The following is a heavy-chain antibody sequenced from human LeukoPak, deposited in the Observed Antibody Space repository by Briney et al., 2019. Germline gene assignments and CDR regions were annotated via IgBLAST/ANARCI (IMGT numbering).Heavy chain of an antibody. Sequence: SGPALVKPTQTLTLTCTFSGFSLSTRGMCVSWIRQPPGKALEWLARIDWDDDKYYSKSLTTRLTISKDTSKNQVVLTMTNMDPVDTATYYCALYSVSYYFFDYWGQGTLVTVPS. CDR1: GFSLSTRGMC. CDR3: ALYSVSYYFFDY. J-gene: IGHJ4*02. V-gene: IGHV2-70*11. D-gene: IGHD1-26*01. CDR2: IDWDDDK.